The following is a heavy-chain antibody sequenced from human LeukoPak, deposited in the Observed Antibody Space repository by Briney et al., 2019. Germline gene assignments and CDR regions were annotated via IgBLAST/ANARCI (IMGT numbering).Heavy chain of an antibody. Sequence: GGSLRLSCAASGFTFRSYAIHWVRQAPGKGLEWVAFISWDGTIKYYADSVKGRFSISRDNSKNTLSLQMNSLRGEDTAVYYCAGDRSQHYSTGYWGQGTLVTVSS. CDR1: GFTFRSYA. J-gene: IGHJ4*02. CDR3: AGDRSQHYSTGY. D-gene: IGHD3-10*01. CDR2: ISWDGTIK. V-gene: IGHV3-30-3*01.